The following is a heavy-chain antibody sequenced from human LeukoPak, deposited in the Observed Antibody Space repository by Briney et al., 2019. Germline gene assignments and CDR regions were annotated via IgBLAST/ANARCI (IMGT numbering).Heavy chain of an antibody. V-gene: IGHV3-23*01. CDR2: ISGSGGST. CDR1: GFTFSSYA. Sequence: GGSLRLSCAASGFTFSSYAMSWVRQAPGKGLEWVSAISGSGGSTYYADSVKGRFTISRDNSKNTLYLQMNSLRAEYTAVYYCAKDRTSSGSYAVLDAFDIWGQGTMVTVSS. J-gene: IGHJ3*02. CDR3: AKDRTSSGSYAVLDAFDI. D-gene: IGHD1-26*01.